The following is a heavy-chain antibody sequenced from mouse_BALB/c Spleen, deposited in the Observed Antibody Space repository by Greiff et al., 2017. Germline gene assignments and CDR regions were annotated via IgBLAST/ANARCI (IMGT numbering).Heavy chain of an antibody. CDR2: ISYSGST. J-gene: IGHJ2*01. CDR3: ARSGRDYDFDY. CDR1: GYSITSDYA. Sequence: EVKLKESGPGLVKPSQSLSLTCPVTGYSITSDYAWNWIRQFPGNTLEWMGYISYSGSTSYNPSLKSRISITRDTSKNQFFLQLNSVTTEDTATYYCARSGRDYDFDYWGQGTTLTVSS. D-gene: IGHD2-4*01. V-gene: IGHV3-2*02.